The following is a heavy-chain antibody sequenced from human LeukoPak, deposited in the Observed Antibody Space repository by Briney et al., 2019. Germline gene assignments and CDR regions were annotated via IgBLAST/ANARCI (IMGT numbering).Heavy chain of an antibody. CDR2: FSSSSSYI. J-gene: IGHJ4*02. CDR3: ARDTSSRYSSSWYHFDY. D-gene: IGHD6-13*01. V-gene: IGHV3-21*01. CDR1: GFTFSSYS. Sequence: GGSLRLSCAASGFTFSSYSMNWVRQAPGKGLEWVSSFSSSSSYIYYADSVKGRFTISRDNAKNSLYLQMNSLRAEDTAVYYCARDTSSRYSSSWYHFDYWGQGTLVTVSS.